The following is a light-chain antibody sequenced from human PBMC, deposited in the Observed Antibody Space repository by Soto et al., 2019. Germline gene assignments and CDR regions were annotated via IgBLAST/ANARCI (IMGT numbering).Light chain of an antibody. CDR3: QQYNIFSWT. J-gene: IGKJ1*01. CDR2: AAS. CDR1: QAISNN. V-gene: IGKV1-16*01. Sequence: DIQMTQSPSSLSASIGERVTITCRASQAISNNLAWFQQKPGKAPRSLVYAASRLQSGVPSRFSASGYGTDFTLTISSLQPDDVATYYCQQYNIFSWTFGEGTKVEI.